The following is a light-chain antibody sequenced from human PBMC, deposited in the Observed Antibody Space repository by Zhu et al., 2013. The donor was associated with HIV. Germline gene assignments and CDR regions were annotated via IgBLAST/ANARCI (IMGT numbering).Light chain of an antibody. CDR3: QQYYSTPYT. J-gene: IGKJ2*01. V-gene: IGKV4-1*01. CDR1: QSVLYASNNRNY. CDR2: WAS. Sequence: DFVMTQSPDSLAVSLGARATINCKSSQSVLYASNNRNYLAWYQQKPGQPPKLLIYWASTRESGVPDRFSGSGSGTDFTLTISSLQAEDVAVYYCQQYYSTPYTFGQGTKLEIK.